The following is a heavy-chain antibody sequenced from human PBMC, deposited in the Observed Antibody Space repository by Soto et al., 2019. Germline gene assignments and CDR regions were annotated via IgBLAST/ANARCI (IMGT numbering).Heavy chain of an antibody. D-gene: IGHD7-27*01. CDR2: IIPISSTT. Sequence: QVELVQSGAEVKKPGSSVKVSCKASGGNFITFAISWVRQAPGQGLEWMGEIIPISSTTKAAHKFQDRVTHSADGSSNTVHMELRSLKSEDTAIYFCAKKLGIDPFGSYGLDVWGQGTTDTVSS. V-gene: IGHV1-69*01. J-gene: IGHJ6*02. CDR3: AKKLGIDPFGSYGLDV. CDR1: GGNFITFA.